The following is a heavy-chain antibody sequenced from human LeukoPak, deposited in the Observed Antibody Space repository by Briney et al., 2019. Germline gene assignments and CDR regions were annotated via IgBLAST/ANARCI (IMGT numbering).Heavy chain of an antibody. CDR1: GFTFSSYS. CDR3: ARDAPLGGFDY. CDR2: ISSSSSYI. V-gene: IGHV3-21*01. J-gene: IGHJ4*02. Sequence: GGSLRLSCAASGFTFSSYSMNWVRQAPGKGLEWVSSISSSSSYIYYADSVKGRFTISRDNARNSLYLQMNSLRAENTAVYYCARDAPLGGFDYRGQGTLVTVSS. D-gene: IGHD3-10*01.